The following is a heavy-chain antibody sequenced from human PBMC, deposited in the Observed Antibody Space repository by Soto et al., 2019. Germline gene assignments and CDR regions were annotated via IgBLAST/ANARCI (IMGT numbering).Heavy chain of an antibody. CDR1: GFTFSSYA. J-gene: IGHJ4*02. CDR2: ISGSGGST. V-gene: IGHV3-23*01. Sequence: GGSLRLSCAASGFTFSSYAMSWVRQAPGKGLEWVSAISGSGGSTYYADSVKGRFTISRDNSKNTLYLQMNSLRAEDTAVYYCAKFLHYPTYSSGYYPRGYYFDYWGQGTLVTVSS. CDR3: AKFLHYPTYSSGYYPRGYYFDY. D-gene: IGHD3-22*01.